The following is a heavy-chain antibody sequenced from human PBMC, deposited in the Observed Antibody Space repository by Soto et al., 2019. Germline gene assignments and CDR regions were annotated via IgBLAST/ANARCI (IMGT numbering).Heavy chain of an antibody. J-gene: IGHJ5*01. CDR2: IAYDGSKT. Sequence: QVQLVESGGGVVQPGRSLRLTCAASGFTFSSNGMHWVRQPPGKGLEWVALIAYDGSKTYYGDSVRGRFTICRDNSENTLFLQMNSLRAEDTAVYYCARWVGGSMFDYSGKYDSWGQGTLVTVSS. CDR3: ARWVGGSMFDYSGKYDS. D-gene: IGHD2-15*01. CDR1: GFTFSSNG. V-gene: IGHV3-30*03.